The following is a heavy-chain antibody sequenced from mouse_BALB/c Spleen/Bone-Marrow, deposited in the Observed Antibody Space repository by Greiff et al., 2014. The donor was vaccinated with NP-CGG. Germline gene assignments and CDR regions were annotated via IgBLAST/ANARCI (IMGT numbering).Heavy chain of an antibody. D-gene: IGHD2-3*01. V-gene: IGHV1S56*01. CDR2: IFPGDNST. J-gene: IGHJ4*01. Sequence: QVQLQQSGAELVKPGASVKLSCKASGYTFTSYDINWVRQRPEQGLEWTGWIFPGDNSTKYNEKFKGKATLTTDKSSSTAYMQLSRLTSEDSAVYFCAHDGLLPATDYWGQGTSVTVSS. CDR3: AHDGLLPATDY. CDR1: GYTFTSYD.